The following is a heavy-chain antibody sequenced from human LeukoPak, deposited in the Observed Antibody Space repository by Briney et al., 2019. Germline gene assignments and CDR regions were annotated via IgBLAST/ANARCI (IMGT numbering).Heavy chain of an antibody. CDR2: IYYSGST. CDR1: GGSISSYY. Sequence: SETLSLTCTVSGGSISSYYWSWIRQPPGKGLEWIGYIYYSGSTNYNPSLKSRVTISVDTSKNQFSLKLSSVTAADTAAYYCARVFMVRGVFDYWGQGTLVTVSS. V-gene: IGHV4-59*01. CDR3: ARVFMVRGVFDY. D-gene: IGHD3-10*01. J-gene: IGHJ4*02.